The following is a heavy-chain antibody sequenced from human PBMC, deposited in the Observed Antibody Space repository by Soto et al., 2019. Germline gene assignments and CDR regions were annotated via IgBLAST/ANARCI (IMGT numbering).Heavy chain of an antibody. D-gene: IGHD1-26*01. CDR3: ARDGYSGRSDGFDI. J-gene: IGHJ3*02. CDR1: GFTFSAYT. Sequence: QMQLVESGGGVVQPWRSLRLSCAASGFTFSAYTMHWVRQAPGKGLEWVAVISYDGSSERYTDPVKGRFTVSRDNPKSTLYLQMYSLRAEDTATYYCARDGYSGRSDGFDIWGQGTMVTVSS. CDR2: ISYDGSSE. V-gene: IGHV3-30*14.